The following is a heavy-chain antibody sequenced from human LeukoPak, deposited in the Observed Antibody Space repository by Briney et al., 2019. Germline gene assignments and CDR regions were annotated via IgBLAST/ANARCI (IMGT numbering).Heavy chain of an antibody. V-gene: IGHV3-20*04. Sequence: PGGSLRLSCAATAFTFDDYGMSWVRQAPGKGLEWVSGINWNGGSTGYADSVKGRFTISRDNAKNSLYLQMNSLRAEDTALYYCASWGQQLVYFDYWGQGTLVTVSS. D-gene: IGHD6-13*01. CDR1: AFTFDDYG. CDR2: INWNGGST. CDR3: ASWGQQLVYFDY. J-gene: IGHJ4*02.